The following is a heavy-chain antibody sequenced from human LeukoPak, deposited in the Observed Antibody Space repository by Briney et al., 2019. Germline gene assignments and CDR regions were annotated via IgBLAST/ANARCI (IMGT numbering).Heavy chain of an antibody. CDR1: GFTVSSYY. D-gene: IGHD4-11*01. J-gene: IGHJ6*02. CDR3: ARSYSNHLFGMDV. V-gene: IGHV3-66*01. CDR2: IYSGGST. Sequence: GGSLRLSCAASGFTVSSYYMTWVRQAPGKGLEWVSVIYSGGSTYYADSVKGRVAISRDNSKNTVFLQINSVRAADTALYYCARSYSNHLFGMDVWGQGTTVTVSS.